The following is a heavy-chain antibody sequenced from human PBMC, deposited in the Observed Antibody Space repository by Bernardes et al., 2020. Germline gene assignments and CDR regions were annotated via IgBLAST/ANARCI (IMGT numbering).Heavy chain of an antibody. D-gene: IGHD3-10*01. V-gene: IGHV2-5*02. CDR1: RFSLTPRGGR. J-gene: IGHJ3*02. Sequence: SGVTPSKPTQSLTLICPFSRFSLTPRGGRVGWMRQPSGKSLEWLALIYWDDDKRHSPSLKSRLTITNDTSKNQVVLTMTTMDPVDTATYYCAHFNPMVRGGAGALDIWGEGTMETVSS. CDR2: IYWDDDK. CDR3: AHFNPMVRGGAGALDI.